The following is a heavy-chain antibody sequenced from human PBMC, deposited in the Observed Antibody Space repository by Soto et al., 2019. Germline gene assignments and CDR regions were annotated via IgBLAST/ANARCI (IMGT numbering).Heavy chain of an antibody. D-gene: IGHD3-10*01. CDR3: AREGRDDYYYYYGMDV. J-gene: IGHJ6*02. CDR2: IYYSGST. CDR1: GGSISSGGYY. V-gene: IGHV4-31*03. Sequence: SETLSLTCTVSGGSISSGGYYWSWIRQHPGKGLEWIGYIYYSGSTYYNPSLKSRVTISVDTSKNQFSLKLSSVTAADTAVYYCAREGRDDYYYYYGMDVWGQGTTGTVSS.